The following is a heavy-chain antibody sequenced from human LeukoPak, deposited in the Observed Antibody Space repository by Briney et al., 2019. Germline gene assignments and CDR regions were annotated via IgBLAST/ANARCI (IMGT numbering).Heavy chain of an antibody. J-gene: IGHJ3*02. Sequence: GGSLRLSCAASGFTFSSYSMNWVRQAPGKGLEWVSYISRTSSSIYYADSVKGRFTISRDNAKTSLYPQMNSLRDEDTAVYYCAREPIGAGDAFDIWGQGTMVTVSS. CDR2: ISRTSSSI. CDR1: GFTFSSYS. CDR3: AREPIGAGDAFDI. D-gene: IGHD4-17*01. V-gene: IGHV3-48*02.